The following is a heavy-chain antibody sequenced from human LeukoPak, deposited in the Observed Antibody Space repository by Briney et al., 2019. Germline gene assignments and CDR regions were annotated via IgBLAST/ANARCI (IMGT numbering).Heavy chain of an antibody. CDR3: ARDPFTFGGVIPKIYFDF. D-gene: IGHD3-16*02. J-gene: IGHJ4*02. Sequence: ASVKVSCKASGYTFTSYGISWVRQAPGQGLEWMGWISAYNGNTNYAQKLQGRVTMTTDTSTSTAYMELRSLRSDDTAVYYCARDPFTFGGVIPKIYFDFWGQGTLVTVSS. CDR2: ISAYNGNT. CDR1: GYTFTSYG. V-gene: IGHV1-18*01.